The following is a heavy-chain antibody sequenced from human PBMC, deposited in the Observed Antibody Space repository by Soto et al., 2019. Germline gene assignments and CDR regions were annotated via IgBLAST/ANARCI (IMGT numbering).Heavy chain of an antibody. Sequence: SVKVSCKASGGTFSSYAISWVRQAPGQGLEWMGGIIPIFGTANYAQKFQGRVTITADESTSTAYMELSSLRSEDTAVYYCARDPTVLITGTPSPHPRGQGTLVTVSS. CDR2: IIPIFGTA. J-gene: IGHJ5*02. V-gene: IGHV1-69*13. CDR1: GGTFSSYA. CDR3: ARDPTVLITGTPSPHP. D-gene: IGHD1-7*01.